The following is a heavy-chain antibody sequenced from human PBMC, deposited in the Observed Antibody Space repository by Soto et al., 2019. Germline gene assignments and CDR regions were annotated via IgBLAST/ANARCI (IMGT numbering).Heavy chain of an antibody. CDR1: GGSISSYY. D-gene: IGHD2-15*01. Sequence: PSETLSLTCTVSGGSISSYYWSWIRQPPGKGLEWIGYIYYSGSTNYNPSLKSRVTISVDTSKNQFSLKLSSVTAADTAVYYCARQTRRYCSGGSCRPFDYWGQGTLVTVSS. CDR3: ARQTRRYCSGGSCRPFDY. CDR2: IYYSGST. V-gene: IGHV4-59*08. J-gene: IGHJ4*02.